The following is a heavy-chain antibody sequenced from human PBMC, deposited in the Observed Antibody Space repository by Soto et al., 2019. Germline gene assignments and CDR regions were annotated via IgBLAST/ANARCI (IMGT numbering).Heavy chain of an antibody. D-gene: IGHD6-13*01. CDR1: GDSVSSNSAA. J-gene: IGHJ3*02. CDR3: AREAPYSSSWFDAFDI. Sequence: PSQTLSLTCAISGDSVSSNSAAWNWIRQSPSRGLEWLGRTYYRSKWYNDYAVSAKSRITINPDTSKNQFSLQLNSVTPEDTAVYYCAREAPYSSSWFDAFDIWGQGTMVTVSS. CDR2: TYYRSKWYN. V-gene: IGHV6-1*01.